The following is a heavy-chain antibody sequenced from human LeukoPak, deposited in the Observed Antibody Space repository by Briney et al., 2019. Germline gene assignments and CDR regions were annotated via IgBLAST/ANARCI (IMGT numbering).Heavy chain of an antibody. D-gene: IGHD2-2*02. V-gene: IGHV4-34*01. CDR1: GGSFSGYY. CDR3: ARHRYCSSTSCYIYWFDP. Sequence: SETLSLTCAVYGGSFSGYYWSWIRQPPGKGLEWIGEINHSGSTNYNPSLKSRVTISVDTSKNQFSLKLSSVTAADTAVYYCARHRYCSSTSCYIYWFDPWGQGTLVTVSS. CDR2: INHSGST. J-gene: IGHJ5*02.